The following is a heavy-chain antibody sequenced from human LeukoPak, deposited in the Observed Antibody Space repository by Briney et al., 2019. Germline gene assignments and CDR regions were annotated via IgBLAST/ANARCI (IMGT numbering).Heavy chain of an antibody. J-gene: IGHJ4*02. V-gene: IGHV3-7*03. D-gene: IGHD1-1*01. CDR1: GFTFSRYW. Sequence: GGSLRLSCAASGFTFSRYWMSWVRQAPGKGLEWVANIKQDGSEKYYVDSVKGRFTISRDNAKNSLYLQMNSLRAEDTAVYYCVRALGTGSYWGQGTLVTVSS. CDR3: VRALGTGSY. CDR2: IKQDGSEK.